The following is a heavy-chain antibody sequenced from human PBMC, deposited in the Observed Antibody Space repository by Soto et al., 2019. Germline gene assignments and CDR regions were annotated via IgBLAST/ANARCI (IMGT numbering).Heavy chain of an antibody. CDR2: TYYRSRWYH. V-gene: IGHV6-1*01. Sequence: PSQTLSLTCAISGDSVSSNTAAWNWIRQSPSRGLEWLGRTYYRSRWYHDYAVSVKSRVTINPDTSKNQFSLQLNSVTPEDTAVYYCARDPGYFYGMDVRGQATTVTVSS. J-gene: IGHJ6*02. CDR3: ARDPGYFYGMDV. CDR1: GDSVSSNTAA.